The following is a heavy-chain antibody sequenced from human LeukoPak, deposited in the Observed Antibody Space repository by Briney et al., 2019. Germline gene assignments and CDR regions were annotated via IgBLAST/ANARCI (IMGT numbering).Heavy chain of an antibody. V-gene: IGHV1-46*01. D-gene: IGHD2-8*02. CDR3: ARVSTGTIFDY. J-gene: IGHJ4*02. CDR1: GYIFTDYY. CDR2: INPTGGTT. Sequence: ASVRVSCKASGYIFTDYYIHWVRQAPGQGLEWMGIINPTGGTTVYTQKFQGRVTMTRDTATSTVNMDLISLRSEDTAVYYCARVSTGTIFDYWGQGTLVTVSS.